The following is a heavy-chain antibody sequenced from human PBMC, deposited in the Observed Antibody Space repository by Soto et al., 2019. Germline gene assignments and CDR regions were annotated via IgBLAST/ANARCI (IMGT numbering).Heavy chain of an antibody. Sequence: QVHLVQTAAQVKRPGASVNISCKASGYMFTRYYIHWVRQAPGQGLQWMGMINPSGGRTKYAQLFQGRVTMTADPSTNTAHMELRILRSHDTAVFYCPWGDTGGGLPDQDLPAGFDNWGLGPVVTV. J-gene: IGHJ3*02. D-gene: IGHD2-8*02. V-gene: IGHV1-46*01. CDR2: INPSGGRT. CDR1: GYMFTRYY. CDR3: PWGDTGGGLPDQDLPAGFDN.